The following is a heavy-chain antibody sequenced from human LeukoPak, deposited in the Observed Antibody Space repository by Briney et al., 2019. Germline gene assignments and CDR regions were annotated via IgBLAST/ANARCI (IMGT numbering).Heavy chain of an antibody. D-gene: IGHD3-9*01. Sequence: GGSLRLSCAASGFTFSSYWMSWVRQAPGKGLEWVANIKQDGSEKYYVDTVKGRFTISRDNAKNSLYLQMNSLRAEDTAVYYCARDGRYFDWLLCSFDDWGQGTLVTVSS. CDR2: IKQDGSEK. V-gene: IGHV3-7*01. CDR1: GFTFSSYW. J-gene: IGHJ4*02. CDR3: ARDGRYFDWLLCSFDD.